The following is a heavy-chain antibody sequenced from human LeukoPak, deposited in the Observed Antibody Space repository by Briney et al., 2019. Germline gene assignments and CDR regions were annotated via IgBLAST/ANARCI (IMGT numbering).Heavy chain of an antibody. CDR1: GGSISSYY. Sequence: SETLSLTCTVSGGSISSYYWSWIRQPPGKGLEWIGYIYYSGSTNYNPSLKSRVTISVDTFKNQFSLKLSSVTAADTAVYYCAREKGIAGGNYAFDIWGQGTMVTVSS. D-gene: IGHD4-23*01. CDR2: IYYSGST. V-gene: IGHV4-59*01. J-gene: IGHJ3*02. CDR3: AREKGIAGGNYAFDI.